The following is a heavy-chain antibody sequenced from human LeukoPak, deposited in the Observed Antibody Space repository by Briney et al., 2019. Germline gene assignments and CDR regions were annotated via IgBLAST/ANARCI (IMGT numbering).Heavy chain of an antibody. J-gene: IGHJ6*03. CDR3: AKTYYDFWSGYLGGQRYYYYYMDV. V-gene: IGHV1-69*05. D-gene: IGHD3-3*01. CDR1: GGTFSSYA. CDR2: IIPIFGTA. Sequence: GASVKVSCKASGGTFSSYAISWVRQAPGQGLEWMGGIIPIFGTANYAQKFQGRVTITTDESTSTAYMELSSLRSEDTAVYYCAKTYYDFWSGYLGGQRYYYYYMDVWGKGTTVTVSS.